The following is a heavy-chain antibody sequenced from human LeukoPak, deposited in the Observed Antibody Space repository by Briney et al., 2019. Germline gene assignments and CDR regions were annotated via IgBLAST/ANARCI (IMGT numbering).Heavy chain of an antibody. CDR1: GGSINSGYY. Sequence: SQTLSLTCTVSGGSINSGYYWSWCRQPPGKGLEGMAYIYHSGNTYYNPSLKSRVTMSVDTSTNRFSLRLSYVTAADTAVYYCARRGPGYCSGGRCFGWFDSWGQGTLDTVSS. D-gene: IGHD2-15*01. CDR2: IYHSGNT. V-gene: IGHV4-30-4*01. CDR3: ARRGPGYCSGGRCFGWFDS. J-gene: IGHJ5*01.